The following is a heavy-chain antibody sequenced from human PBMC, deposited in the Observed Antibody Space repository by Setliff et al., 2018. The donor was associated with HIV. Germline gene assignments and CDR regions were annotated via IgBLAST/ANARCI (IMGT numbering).Heavy chain of an antibody. J-gene: IGHJ6*02. CDR3: AREIRTVYTGGHYFYGIDV. V-gene: IGHV3-20*04. Sequence: LRLSCAASGFTFEDYGMSWVRQVPGKGLEWVSGISWSGGGTGYAASVKGRFTISRDDAKNSLYLQMSSLRVEDTAVYYCAREIRTVYTGGHYFYGIDVWGQGTAVTVSS. D-gene: IGHD3-16*01. CDR2: ISWSGGGT. CDR1: GFTFEDYG.